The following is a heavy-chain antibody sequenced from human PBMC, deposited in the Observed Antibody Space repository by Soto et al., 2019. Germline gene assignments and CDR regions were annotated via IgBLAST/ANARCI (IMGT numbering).Heavy chain of an antibody. D-gene: IGHD6-19*01. CDR1: GYTFTSYD. V-gene: IGHV1-8*01. CDR2: LNPNSGNT. CDR3: ATSGGGWYLY. Sequence: ASVKVSCKASGYTFTSYDINWVRQATGQGLEWMGWLNPNSGNTGFAQKFQGRVTLTRNTSVNTAYIELSSLRSDDTAIYYCATSGGGWYLYWGQG. J-gene: IGHJ4*02.